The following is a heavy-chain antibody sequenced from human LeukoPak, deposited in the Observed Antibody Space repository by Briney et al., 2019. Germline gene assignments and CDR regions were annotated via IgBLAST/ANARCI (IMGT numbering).Heavy chain of an antibody. Sequence: SETLSLTCTVSGYSISSGYYWGWIRQPPGKGLEWIGSIYHSGSTYYNPSLKSRVTISVDTSKNQFSLKLSSVTAADTAVYCCARHVAPEAAAGLDVDYWGQGTLVTVSS. V-gene: IGHV4-38-2*02. CDR3: ARHVAPEAAAGLDVDY. CDR1: GYSISSGYY. CDR2: IYHSGST. J-gene: IGHJ4*02. D-gene: IGHD6-13*01.